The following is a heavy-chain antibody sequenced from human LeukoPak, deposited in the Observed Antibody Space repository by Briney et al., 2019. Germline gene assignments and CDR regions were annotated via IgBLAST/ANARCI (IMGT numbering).Heavy chain of an antibody. CDR3: AKDSVDDFWSGYYGY. CDR1: GFTFSSYA. Sequence: GGSLRLSCAASGFTFSSYAVSWVRQAPGKGLEWVSAISGSGGSTYYADSVKGRFTISRDNSKNTLYLQMNSLRAEDTAVYYCAKDSVDDFWSGYYGYWGQGTLVTVSS. D-gene: IGHD3-3*01. V-gene: IGHV3-23*01. CDR2: ISGSGGST. J-gene: IGHJ4*02.